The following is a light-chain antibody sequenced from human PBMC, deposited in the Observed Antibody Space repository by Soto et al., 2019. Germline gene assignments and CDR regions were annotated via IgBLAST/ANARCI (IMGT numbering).Light chain of an antibody. CDR3: QRYNNWPLT. J-gene: IGKJ4*01. CDR2: GAS. CDR1: QSVSID. V-gene: IGKV3-15*01. Sequence: EIVMTQSPATVPVSPGERVTLSCRASQSVSIDLAWYQQKPGQAPRLLIYGASTRATDIPATFTGSGSGTEFTLTISSLQSEDIAVYYCQRYNNWPLTFGGGTKVDIK.